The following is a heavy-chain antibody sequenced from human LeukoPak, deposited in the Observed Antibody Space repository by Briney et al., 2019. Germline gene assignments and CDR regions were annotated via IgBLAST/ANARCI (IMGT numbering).Heavy chain of an antibody. CDR2: IYSGGST. J-gene: IGHJ6*02. CDR1: GFTVSSNY. D-gene: IGHD6-13*01. Sequence: GGSLRLSCAASGFTVSSNYMSCVRQAPGKGLVWVSVIYSGGSTYYADSVKGRFTISRDNSKNTLYLQMNSLRAEDTAVYYCARSPRGQQLAHYGMDVWGQGTTVTVSS. V-gene: IGHV3-66*01. CDR3: ARSPRGQQLAHYGMDV.